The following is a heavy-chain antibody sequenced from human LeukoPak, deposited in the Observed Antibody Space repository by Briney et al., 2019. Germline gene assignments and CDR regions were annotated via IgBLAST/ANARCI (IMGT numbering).Heavy chain of an antibody. Sequence: PSETLSLTCTVSGGSISSYYWSWIRQPPGKGLEWIGYIYYSGSTNYNPSLKSRVTISVDTSKNQFSLKLSSVTAADTAVYYCARQFHDSSGYYYPFDYWGQGTLVTVSS. CDR1: GGSISSYY. CDR3: ARQFHDSSGYYYPFDY. V-gene: IGHV4-59*08. D-gene: IGHD3-22*01. J-gene: IGHJ4*02. CDR2: IYYSGST.